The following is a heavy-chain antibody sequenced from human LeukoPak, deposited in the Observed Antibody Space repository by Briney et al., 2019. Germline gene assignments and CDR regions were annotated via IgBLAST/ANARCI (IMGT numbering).Heavy chain of an antibody. CDR1: GFTVSSNY. CDR2: IYSGGST. CDR3: ARDTPHGYYYYYGMDV. V-gene: IGHV3-66*01. J-gene: IGHJ6*02. Sequence: GGSLRLSCAASGFTVSSNYMSWVRQAPGKGLEWVPVIYSGGSTYYADSVKGRFTISRDNSKNTLYLQMNSLRAEDTAVYYCARDTPHGYYYYYGMDVWGQGTTVTVSS.